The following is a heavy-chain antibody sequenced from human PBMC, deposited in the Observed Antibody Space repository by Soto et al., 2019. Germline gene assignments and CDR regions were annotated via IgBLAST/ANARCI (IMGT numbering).Heavy chain of an antibody. Sequence: GEPLKISCPASGYTFIYFWVAWVRQVPVKGVEWMGVIYPGASDIRYSPSFEGHVTISADKSTNTAYLQWSSLEAADTAIYYCARQGTSRGSDYAAFDFWGPGTLVTVSS. V-gene: IGHV5-51*01. CDR1: GYTFIYFW. D-gene: IGHD3-10*01. CDR2: IYPGASDI. J-gene: IGHJ4*01. CDR3: ARQGTSRGSDYAAFDF.